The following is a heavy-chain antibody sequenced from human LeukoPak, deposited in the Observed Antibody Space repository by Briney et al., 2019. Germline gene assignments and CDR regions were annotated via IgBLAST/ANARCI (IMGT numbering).Heavy chain of an antibody. J-gene: IGHJ4*02. CDR1: GGSISSYY. Sequence: PSETLSLTCTVSGGSISSYYWNWIRQPPGEGLEWIAYMHDSGTTKYNPSLKSRVTISVDTSKNHFSLKLNSVTAADTAVYFCARRFNSGWGSFDYWGPGILVTVSS. CDR2: MHDSGTT. D-gene: IGHD6-19*01. CDR3: ARRFNSGWGSFDY. V-gene: IGHV4-59*08.